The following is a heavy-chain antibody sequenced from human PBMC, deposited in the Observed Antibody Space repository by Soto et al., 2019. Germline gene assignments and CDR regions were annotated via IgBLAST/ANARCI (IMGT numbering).Heavy chain of an antibody. D-gene: IGHD1-26*01. CDR3: ARHGITGSYYDAFDI. CDR1: CFSIISSRFH. CDR2: IKYSGTT. J-gene: IGHJ3*02. Sequence: PSGTLSLTCSVACFSIISSRFHWAWFGQPPGKGLEWIASIKYSGTTFYNPSLKSRVTLSVDTSKNQFALKLSSVTAAETAVYYCARHGITGSYYDAFDIWGQGTMVS. V-gene: IGHV4-39*01.